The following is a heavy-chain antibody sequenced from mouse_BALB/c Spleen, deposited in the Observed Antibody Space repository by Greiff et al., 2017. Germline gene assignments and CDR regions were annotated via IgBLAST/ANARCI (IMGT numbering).Heavy chain of an antibody. Sequence: EVKLMESGGGLVKPGGSLKLSCAASGFTFSSYAMSWVRQTPEKRLEWVASISSGGSTYYPDSVKGRFTISRDNARNILYLQMSSLRSEDTAMYYCAREDYGFDYWGQGTTLTVSS. V-gene: IGHV5-6-5*01. CDR1: GFTFSSYA. CDR2: ISSGGST. D-gene: IGHD2-4*01. CDR3: AREDYGFDY. J-gene: IGHJ2*01.